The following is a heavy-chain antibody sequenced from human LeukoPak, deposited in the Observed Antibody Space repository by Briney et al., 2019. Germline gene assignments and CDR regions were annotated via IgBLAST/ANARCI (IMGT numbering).Heavy chain of an antibody. J-gene: IGHJ4*02. Sequence: ASVKVSCKASGYTFTGDYMHWVRQAPGQGLEWMGWINPNSGGTNYAQDFQGRVTMTRDTSISTAYMELSRLRSDDTAVYYCARGRDSSSWYALDYWGQGTLVTVSS. D-gene: IGHD6-13*01. CDR2: INPNSGGT. V-gene: IGHV1-2*02. CDR1: GYTFTGDY. CDR3: ARGRDSSSWYALDY.